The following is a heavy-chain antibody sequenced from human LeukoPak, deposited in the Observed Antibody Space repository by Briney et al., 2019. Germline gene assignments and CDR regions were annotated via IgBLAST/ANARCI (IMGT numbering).Heavy chain of an antibody. J-gene: IGHJ4*02. CDR2: ISGSGGST. D-gene: IGHD3-22*01. V-gene: IGHV3-23*01. CDR3: AHLYDSSGYYYY. CDR1: GFTFSSYA. Sequence: GGSLPLSCVASGFTFSSYAMSWVRQAPGKGLEWVSAISGSGGSTYYADSVKGRFTISRDNSKNTLYLQMNSLRAEDTAVYYCAHLYDSSGYYYYWGQGTLVTVSS.